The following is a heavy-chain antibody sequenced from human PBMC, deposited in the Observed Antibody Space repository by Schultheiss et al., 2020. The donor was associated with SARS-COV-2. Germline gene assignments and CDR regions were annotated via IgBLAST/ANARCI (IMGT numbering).Heavy chain of an antibody. V-gene: IGHV1-8*01. J-gene: IGHJ6*02. Sequence: ASVKVSCKASGYTFTSYDINWVRQATGQGLEWMGWMNPNSGNTGYAQKFQGRVTMTRNTSISTAYMELSSLRSEDTAVYYCARGQGITGTTVYYYGMDVWGQGTTVTVSS. D-gene: IGHD1-20*01. CDR3: ARGQGITGTTVYYYGMDV. CDR2: MNPNSGNT. CDR1: GYTFTSYD.